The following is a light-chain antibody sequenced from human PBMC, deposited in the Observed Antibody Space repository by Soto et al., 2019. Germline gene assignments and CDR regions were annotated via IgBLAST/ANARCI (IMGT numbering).Light chain of an antibody. Sequence: EIVLTQSPATLYLSPGERATLSCRASQSVSSYLAWYQQKPGQAPRLLIYDTSNRATGIPARFSGSGSGTDFTLTITSLEPEDVAVYYCQQRSNWPLYTFGQGTKLEI. J-gene: IGKJ2*01. CDR1: QSVSSY. V-gene: IGKV3-11*01. CDR3: QQRSNWPLYT. CDR2: DTS.